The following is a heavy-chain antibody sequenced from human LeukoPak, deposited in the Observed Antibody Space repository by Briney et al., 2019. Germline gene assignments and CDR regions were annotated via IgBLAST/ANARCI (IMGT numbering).Heavy chain of an antibody. CDR1: GGSISSGGYS. V-gene: IGHV4-30-2*01. CDR2: IYHSGST. CDR3: ARVEVSGYMDV. Sequence: SETLSLTCAVSGGSISSGGYSWSWIRQPPGKGLEWIGYIYHSGSTYYNPSLKSRVTISVDTSKNQFSLKLSSVTAADTAVYYCARVEVSGYMDVWGKGTTVTVSS. J-gene: IGHJ6*03.